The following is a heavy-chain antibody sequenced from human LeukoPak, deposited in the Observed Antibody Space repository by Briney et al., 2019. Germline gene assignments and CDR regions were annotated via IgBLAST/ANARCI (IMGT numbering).Heavy chain of an antibody. J-gene: IGHJ5*01. CDR1: GCTFIDAW. CDR3: SWSGFNWLAS. CDR2: IKGKTDSGAT. V-gene: IGHV3-15*01. Sequence: GGSLRLSCAAYGCTFIDAWRTWVRQAPGKGLEWVGRIKGKTDSGATDYAAPVKGRFTISRDDSKNTLYLQMDSLTTEDTAVYYCSWSGFNWLASWGQGTLVTVSS. D-gene: IGHD3-3*01.